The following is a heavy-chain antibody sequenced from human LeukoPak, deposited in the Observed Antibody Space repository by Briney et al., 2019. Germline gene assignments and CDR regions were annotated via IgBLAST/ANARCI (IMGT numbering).Heavy chain of an antibody. CDR1: GFTVIDSY. CDR3: VKNYYGSGITTDY. CDR2: IYSDDRT. J-gene: IGHJ4*02. Sequence: PGGSLRLSCAASGFTVIDSYMTWVRQAPGKGLEWVSTIYSDDRTYYADSVTGRFTISRDSSKNTLFLQMNSLRADATAFYYCVKNYYGSGITTDYWVRGILVAVSS. V-gene: IGHV3-53*01. D-gene: IGHD3-10*01.